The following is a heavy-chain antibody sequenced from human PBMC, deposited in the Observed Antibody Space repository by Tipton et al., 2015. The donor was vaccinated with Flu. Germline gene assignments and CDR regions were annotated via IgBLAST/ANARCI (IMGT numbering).Heavy chain of an antibody. CDR2: MFNSGSP. CDR3: ARVLIGVDVFDI. J-gene: IGHJ3*02. CDR1: GGSISSFY. D-gene: IGHD3-3*01. Sequence: TLSLTCSVSGGSISSFYWSWIQQPPGKELEWIGYMFNSGSPNYDPSLKSRVTMSIDTSKNHFSLELSSVTAADTAIYYCARVLIGVDVFDIWGQGIMVTVSS. V-gene: IGHV4-59*01.